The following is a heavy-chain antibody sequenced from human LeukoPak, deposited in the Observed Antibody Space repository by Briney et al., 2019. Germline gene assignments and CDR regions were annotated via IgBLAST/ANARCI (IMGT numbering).Heavy chain of an antibody. J-gene: IGHJ4*02. CDR2: INPNSGGT. D-gene: IGHD3-10*01. CDR1: GYTFTGYY. Sequence: ASVKVSCKASGYTFTGYYMHWVRQAPGQGLEWMGWINPNSGGTNYAQKFQGRVTITRDTSISTAYMELSRLRSDDTAVYYCARNPVRGVIIGGYWGQGTLVTVSS. CDR3: ARNPVRGVIIGGY. V-gene: IGHV1-2*02.